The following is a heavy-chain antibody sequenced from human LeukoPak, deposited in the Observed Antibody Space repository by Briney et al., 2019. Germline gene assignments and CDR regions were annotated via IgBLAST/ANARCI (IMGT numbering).Heavy chain of an antibody. CDR2: IYPGDSDT. Sequence: GESLRISCKGSGYSFTSYWNGWVRQMPGKVLEWMGIIYPGDSDTRYSPSFQGQVTISADKSISTAYLQWSSLKASDTAMYYCARRGSSLYFDYWGQGTLVTVSS. CDR1: GYSFTSYW. D-gene: IGHD5-12*01. J-gene: IGHJ4*02. CDR3: ARRGSSLYFDY. V-gene: IGHV5-51*01.